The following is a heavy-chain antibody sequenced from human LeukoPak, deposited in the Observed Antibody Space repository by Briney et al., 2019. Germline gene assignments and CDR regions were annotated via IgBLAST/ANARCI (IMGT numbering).Heavy chain of an antibody. CDR2: ISYDGKNK. J-gene: IGHJ2*01. V-gene: IGHV3-30*03. D-gene: IGHD3-10*01. Sequence: GRSLRLSCAASGITFSSYGMYWVRQAPGKGLEWVAVISYDGKNKYYADSVKGRFTVSRDNSKNTLYLEMNSLRPEDTAVYYCTRGLGNYYDVGWYFDLWGRGTLVTVSS. CDR3: TRGLGNYYDVGWYFDL. CDR1: GITFSSYG.